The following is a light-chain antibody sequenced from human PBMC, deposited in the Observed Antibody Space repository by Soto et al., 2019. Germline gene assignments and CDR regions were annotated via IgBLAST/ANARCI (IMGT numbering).Light chain of an antibody. CDR1: TSNIGSKT. J-gene: IGLJ2*01. CDR3: ATGDDSLPAV. CDR2: NNN. V-gene: IGLV1-44*01. Sequence: QSVLTQPPSASGTPGQRVTISCSGSTSNIGSKTVSWYQQLPGSAPRVLIYNNNERPSGVPDRFSGSKSGTSASLAISGLQSEDEADYYCATGDDSLPAVFGGG.